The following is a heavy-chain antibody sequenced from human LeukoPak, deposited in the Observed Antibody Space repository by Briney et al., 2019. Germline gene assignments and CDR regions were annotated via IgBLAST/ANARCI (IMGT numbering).Heavy chain of an antibody. CDR2: ISGSGGTT. V-gene: IGHV3-23*01. D-gene: IGHD2-15*01. CDR1: GFTFSTYA. Sequence: GGSLRLSCAASGFTFSTYAMTWVSQAPGKGLEWVSVISGSGGTTYYADSVKGRFTLSRDNSKNTVFLQMNSLRAEDTAVYYCAKSIGGVVVVAADYRGQGTLVTVSS. CDR3: AKSIGGVVVVAADY. J-gene: IGHJ4*02.